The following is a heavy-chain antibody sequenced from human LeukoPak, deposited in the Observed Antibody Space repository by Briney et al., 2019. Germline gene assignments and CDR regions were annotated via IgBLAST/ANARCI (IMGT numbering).Heavy chain of an antibody. D-gene: IGHD4-11*01. CDR3: ARAYSNYEMDY. J-gene: IGHJ4*02. Sequence: GASVKVSCKASGYTFTSYGISWVRQAPGQGLEWMGGIIPIFGTANYAQKFQGRVTITTDESTSTAYMELSSLRSEDTAVYYCARAYSNYEMDYWGQGTLVTVSS. CDR2: IIPIFGTA. V-gene: IGHV1-69*05. CDR1: GYTFTSYG.